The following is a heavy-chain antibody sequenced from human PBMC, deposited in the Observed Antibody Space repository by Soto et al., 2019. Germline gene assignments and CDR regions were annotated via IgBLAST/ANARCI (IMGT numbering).Heavy chain of an antibody. D-gene: IGHD1-26*01. V-gene: IGHV1-69*02. J-gene: IGHJ4*02. CDR3: ARVAGAIDY. CDR1: GGTFSSYT. CDR2: IIPILGIA. Sequence: QVQLVQSGAVVKKPGSSVKVSCKASGGTFSSYTISWVRQAPGQGLEWMGRIIPILGIANYAQKSQGRVTITADKSTSTTYMELSSLRSEDTAVYYCARVAGAIDYWGQGTLVTVSS.